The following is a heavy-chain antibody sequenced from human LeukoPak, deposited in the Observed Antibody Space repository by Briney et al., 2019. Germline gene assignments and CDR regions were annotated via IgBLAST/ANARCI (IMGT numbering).Heavy chain of an antibody. V-gene: IGHV1-18*01. D-gene: IGHD6-13*01. CDR1: GYTFTSYG. Sequence: GASVKVSCKASGYTFTSYGINWVRQAPGQGLEWMGWISAYNGNTNYGQKLQGRVTMTTDTSTSTAYMELRSLRFDDTAVYYCARGAAAVSTGPPSVFDYWGQGTLVTVSS. CDR2: ISAYNGNT. CDR3: ARGAAAVSTGPPSVFDY. J-gene: IGHJ4*02.